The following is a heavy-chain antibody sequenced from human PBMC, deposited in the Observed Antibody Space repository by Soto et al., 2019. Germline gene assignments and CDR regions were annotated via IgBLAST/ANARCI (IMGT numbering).Heavy chain of an antibody. CDR1: GYTFITYG. D-gene: IGHD5-18*01. CDR3: ALTAIDY. V-gene: IGHV1-18*01. J-gene: IGHJ4*02. CDR2: ISAYNGNT. Sequence: QVQLVQSGAEVKKPGAAVKVSCKASGYTFITYGINWVRQAPGQGLEWMGWISAYNGNTQYAQKFQGRVTMTRDTSTSTAYMELRSLRSDDTAVYYCALTAIDYWGQGTLVTVSS.